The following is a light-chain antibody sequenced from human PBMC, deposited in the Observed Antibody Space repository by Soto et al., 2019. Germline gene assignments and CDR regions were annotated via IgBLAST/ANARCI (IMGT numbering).Light chain of an antibody. CDR1: ESLLLTNGYNY. J-gene: IGKJ2*01. Sequence: EIVMTQSPLSLPVTPGEPASISCRSSESLLLTNGYNYLDWYLQKPGQSPQLLIYLGSHRASGVPDRFSGSGSGTDFTLTISRVEAEDFGVYYCMQALQTPKTFGPGTKLEI. V-gene: IGKV2-28*01. CDR3: MQALQTPKT. CDR2: LGS.